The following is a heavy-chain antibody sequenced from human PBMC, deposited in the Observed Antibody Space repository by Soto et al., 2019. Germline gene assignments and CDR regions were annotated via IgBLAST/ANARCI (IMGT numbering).Heavy chain of an antibody. V-gene: IGHV4-34*01. D-gene: IGHD2-21*01. J-gene: IGHJ4*02. Sequence: QVQLHQWGAGRLKPSETLSLTCAVYGGSFSGYYWSWVRQSPGRGLEWIGEINNSGSTEYNSSLKRRLTISVDTSKNQFSLRLTSVTAADTAVYYCARAHTVETLFERSKRGWSKFDYGGLGTLVTVSS. CDR2: INNSGST. CDR1: GGSFSGYY. CDR3: ARAHTVETLFERSKRGWSKFDY.